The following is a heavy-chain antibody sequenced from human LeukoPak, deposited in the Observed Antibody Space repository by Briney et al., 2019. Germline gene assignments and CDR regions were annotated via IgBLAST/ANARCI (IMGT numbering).Heavy chain of an antibody. CDR3: ARDRSLNYDTGGYLVPDAFDI. D-gene: IGHD3-22*01. V-gene: IGHV1-46*01. CDR2: INPSGGSS. J-gene: IGHJ3*02. CDR1: GYTLTSYY. Sequence: GASVKVSCKASGYTLTSYYMHWVRQAPGQGLEWMGMINPSGGSSTYAQRFEGRVTMTRDTSTSTVYMELSSLRAEDTAVYFCARDRSLNYDTGGYLVPDAFDIWGQGTMVTVSS.